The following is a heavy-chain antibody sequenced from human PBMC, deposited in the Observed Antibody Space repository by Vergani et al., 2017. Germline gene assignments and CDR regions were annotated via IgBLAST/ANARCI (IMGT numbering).Heavy chain of an antibody. CDR1: GFKFSDHY. CDR2: ISPGASTV. D-gene: IGHD1-1*01. J-gene: IGHJ6*02. CDR3: AKNPCISTTRHYYYMYV. V-gene: IGHV3-11*04. Sequence: LEESGGGSVKPGGSLRLSCAASGFKFSDHYMSWIRPAPGKGLEWVSHISPGASTVSYTDSVTGRFTVARDNDNNSLTLDMTTLRVEDTAVYYCAKNPCISTTRHYYYMYVYGQETTVTVSS.